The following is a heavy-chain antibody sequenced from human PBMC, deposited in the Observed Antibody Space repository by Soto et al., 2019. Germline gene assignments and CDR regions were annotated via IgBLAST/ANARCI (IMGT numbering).Heavy chain of an antibody. CDR3: ARHITMIVESPFDY. Sequence: PSETLSLTCAVYGGSFSGHSWTWIRQSPGKGLEWIGDINHSGRVNYSPSLKSRVTISLDTSKNQFSLTLSAVTAADTAVYYCARHITMIVESPFDYWGQGTLVTVSS. J-gene: IGHJ4*02. V-gene: IGHV4-34*01. CDR1: GGSFSGHS. CDR2: INHSGRV. D-gene: IGHD3-22*01.